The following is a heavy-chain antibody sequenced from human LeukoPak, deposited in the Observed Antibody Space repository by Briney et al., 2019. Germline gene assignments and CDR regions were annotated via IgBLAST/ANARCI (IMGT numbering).Heavy chain of an antibody. CDR1: GFTFSSYE. CDR2: ISSSGSTI. J-gene: IGHJ4*02. V-gene: IGHV3-48*03. CDR3: ASLDYGDSKDDY. D-gene: IGHD4-17*01. Sequence: GGSLRLSCAASGFTFSSYEMNWVRQAPGKGLEWVSYISSSGSTIYYADSVKGRFTISRDNAKNSPYLQMNSLRAEDTAVYYCASLDYGDSKDDYWGQGTLVTVSS.